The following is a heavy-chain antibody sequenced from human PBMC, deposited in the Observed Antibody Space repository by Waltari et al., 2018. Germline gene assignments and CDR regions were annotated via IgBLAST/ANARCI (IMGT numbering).Heavy chain of an antibody. J-gene: IGHJ2*01. Sequence: QVQLQESGPGLVKPSETLSLNCAVSGGSFSRYWWGWIRQPPGKGLEWIGTIYGSSGFTEYNPSLKSRATISRDTSKNQFSLKLTSATAADTAVYYCARRFSSYWFFDLWGPGTPITISS. V-gene: IGHV4-59*12. CDR2: IYGSSGFT. CDR3: ARRFSSYWFFDL. CDR1: GGSFSRYW.